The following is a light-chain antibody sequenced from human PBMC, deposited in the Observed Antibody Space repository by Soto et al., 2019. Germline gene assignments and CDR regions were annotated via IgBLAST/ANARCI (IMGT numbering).Light chain of an antibody. CDR1: SRDVGGYKH. CDR3: SSYKSGATLV. V-gene: IGLV2-14*01. CDR2: EVS. J-gene: IGLJ2*01. Sequence: QSALTKPASVSGSPGQSITISCTGTSRDVGGYKHVAWYQQYPGKAPKLIIFEVSDRPSGVSNRFSGSKSGNTASLSISGLQPEYEADYYCSSYKSGATLVFGGGTKLTVL.